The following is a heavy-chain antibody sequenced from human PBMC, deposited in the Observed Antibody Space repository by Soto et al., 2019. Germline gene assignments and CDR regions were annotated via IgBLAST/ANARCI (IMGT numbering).Heavy chain of an antibody. CDR2: IYPGDSDT. Sequence: PGESLKISCKVSGYSFTSYWIGWVRQMPGKGLEWMGIIYPGDSDTRYSPSFQGQVTISADKSISTAYLQWSSLKASDTAMYYCAIHPYDFWSGYRDYYYYYGVDVWGQGTTVTVSS. V-gene: IGHV5-51*01. J-gene: IGHJ6*02. D-gene: IGHD3-3*01. CDR1: GYSFTSYW. CDR3: AIHPYDFWSGYRDYYYYYGVDV.